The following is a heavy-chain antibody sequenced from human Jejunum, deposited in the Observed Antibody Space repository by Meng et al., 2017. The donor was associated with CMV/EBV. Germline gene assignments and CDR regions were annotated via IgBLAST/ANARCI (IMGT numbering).Heavy chain of an antibody. Sequence: ASDYTSTTYGINWVRQAPGQGLEWMGWINPNSGGTDYAQKFKGKVTMTRDTSISTAYMELSSLRSDDTAFYYCARILSLTASWFDPWGQGTLVTVSS. CDR3: ARILSLTASWFDP. CDR2: INPNSGGT. J-gene: IGHJ5*02. V-gene: IGHV1-2*02. D-gene: IGHD1-20*01. CDR1: DYTSTTYG.